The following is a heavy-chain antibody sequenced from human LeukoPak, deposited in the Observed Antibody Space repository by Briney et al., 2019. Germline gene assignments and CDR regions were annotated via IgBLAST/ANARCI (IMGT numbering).Heavy chain of an antibody. CDR2: IYHSGTT. V-gene: IGHV4-59*01. Sequence: KPSGTLSLTCTVSGGSISNYYWAWIRQPPGKGLEWIAHIYHSGTTNYNPSLKSRVTISVDTSKNQFSLKLSSVTAADTAVYYCARVLSSGWAGFDYWGQGALVTVSS. CDR1: GGSISNYY. J-gene: IGHJ4*02. CDR3: ARVLSSGWAGFDY. D-gene: IGHD6-19*01.